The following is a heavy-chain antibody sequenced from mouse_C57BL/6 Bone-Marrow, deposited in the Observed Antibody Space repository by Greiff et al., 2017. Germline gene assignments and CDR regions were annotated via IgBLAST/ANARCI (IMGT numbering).Heavy chain of an antibody. D-gene: IGHD2-5*01. V-gene: IGHV2-2*01. CDR3: ARRGYYSNSYYFDY. CDR2: IWSGGST. J-gene: IGHJ2*01. Sequence: QVQLKESGPGLVQPSQSLSITCTVSGFSLTSYGVHWVRQSPGKGLEWLGVIWSGGSTDYNAAFISRLSISKDNSKSQVFFKMNSLQADDTAIYYCARRGYYSNSYYFDYWGQGTTLTVSS. CDR1: GFSLTSYG.